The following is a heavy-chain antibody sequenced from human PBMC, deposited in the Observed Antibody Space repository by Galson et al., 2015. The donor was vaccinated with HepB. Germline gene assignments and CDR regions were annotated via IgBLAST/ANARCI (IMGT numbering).Heavy chain of an antibody. D-gene: IGHD1/OR15-1a*01. CDR3: AKGGGTPPGKRY. CDR2: ITSNGART. J-gene: IGHJ4*02. V-gene: IGHV3-23*01. CDR1: GLTFSNYN. Sequence: SLRLSCAASGLTFSNYNMNWIRQAPGKGPEWVSGITSNGARTYDADSVKGRFTISRDNSMNTLYLQMNSLRTEDAAIYYCAKGGGTPPGKRYWGRGTLVTVSS.